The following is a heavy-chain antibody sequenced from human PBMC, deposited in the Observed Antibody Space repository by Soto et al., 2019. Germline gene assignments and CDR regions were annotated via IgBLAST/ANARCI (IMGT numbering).Heavy chain of an antibody. CDR2: IDPRDSYT. CDR3: ARLYCSSSTCDSWFDP. Sequence: PGESLKLSCTGFGYTFTTFWISWVRQMPGRGLEWMGRIDPRDSYTKYSPSFEGHVIISVDQSTRTAYLQWGSLKAWDTAMYYCARLYCSSSTCDSWFDPWGQGTLVTVSS. V-gene: IGHV5-10-1*01. J-gene: IGHJ5*02. D-gene: IGHD2-2*01. CDR1: GYTFTTFW.